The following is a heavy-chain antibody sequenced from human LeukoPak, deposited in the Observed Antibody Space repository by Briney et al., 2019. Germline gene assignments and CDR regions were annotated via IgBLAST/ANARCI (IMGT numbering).Heavy chain of an antibody. Sequence: ASVKVSCKASGYTFTGYYMHWVRQAPGQGLEWMGWINPNSGGTNYAQKFQGRVTMTRDTSNSTAYMELSRLRSDDTAVYYCARVSVRYKWFDPWGQGTLVTVSS. V-gene: IGHV1-2*02. D-gene: IGHD3-3*01. CDR2: INPNSGGT. CDR3: ARVSVRYKWFDP. J-gene: IGHJ5*02. CDR1: GYTFTGYY.